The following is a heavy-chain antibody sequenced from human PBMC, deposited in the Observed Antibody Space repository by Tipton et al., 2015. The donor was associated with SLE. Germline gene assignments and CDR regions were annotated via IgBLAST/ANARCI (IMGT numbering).Heavy chain of an antibody. D-gene: IGHD7-27*01. Sequence: TLSLTCTVSGGSISSGSYYWSWIRQPAGKGLEWIGRIYTSGSTNYNPSLKSRVTISVDTSKNHFSLKLSSVTAADTARYYCARDTGVDIDYWGQGILVTVSS. J-gene: IGHJ4*02. CDR2: IYTSGST. CDR3: ARDTGVDIDY. CDR1: GGSISSGSYY. V-gene: IGHV4-61*02.